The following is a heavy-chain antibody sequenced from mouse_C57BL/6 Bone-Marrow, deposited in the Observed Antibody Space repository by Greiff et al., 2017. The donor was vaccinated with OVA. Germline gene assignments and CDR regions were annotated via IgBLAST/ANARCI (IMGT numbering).Heavy chain of an antibody. D-gene: IGHD2-5*01. J-gene: IGHJ2*01. V-gene: IGHV1-69*01. Sequence: QVQLQQPGAELVMPGASVKLSCKASGYTFTSYWMHWVKQRPGQGLEWIGEIDPSDSYTNYNQKFKGKSTLTVDKSSSTAYMQLSSLTSEDSAVYYCARENYSNYLDHWGQGTTLTVSS. CDR2: IDPSDSYT. CDR3: ARENYSNYLDH. CDR1: GYTFTSYW.